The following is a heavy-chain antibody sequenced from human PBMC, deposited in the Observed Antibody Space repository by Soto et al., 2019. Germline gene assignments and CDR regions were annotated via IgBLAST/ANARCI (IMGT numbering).Heavy chain of an antibody. D-gene: IGHD2-15*01. CDR2: IYYTGIT. Sequence: PSETLSLTCTVSGGSVSGVDYFWSWIRQSPGKGLEWIGYIYYTGITHPNPSLKSRLTMAVDTSKNEFSLKLTSVSAADTAVYFCAREERMGIISWFDPWCQGAPVTVSS. CDR3: AREERMGIISWFDP. V-gene: IGHV4-30-4*01. J-gene: IGHJ5*02. CDR1: GGSVSGVDYF.